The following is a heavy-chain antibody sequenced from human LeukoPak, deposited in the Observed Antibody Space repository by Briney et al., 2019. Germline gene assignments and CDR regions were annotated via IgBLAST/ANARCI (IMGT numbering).Heavy chain of an antibody. Sequence: HPGRSLRLSCAASRFTFSSYAMHWVRQAPGKGLEWVAVISYDGSNKYYADSVKGRFTISRDNSKNTLYLQMNSLRAEDTAVYYCAREAAAGTNWFDPWGQGTLVTVSS. J-gene: IGHJ5*02. CDR2: ISYDGSNK. V-gene: IGHV3-30*04. D-gene: IGHD6-13*01. CDR1: RFTFSSYA. CDR3: AREAAAGTNWFDP.